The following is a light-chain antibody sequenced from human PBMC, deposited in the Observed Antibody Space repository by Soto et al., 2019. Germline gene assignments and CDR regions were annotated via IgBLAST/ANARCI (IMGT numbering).Light chain of an antibody. J-gene: IGLJ2*01. CDR2: DVS. V-gene: IGLV2-14*01. Sequence: QLVLTQPASVSGSPGQSITISCTGTNNDVGGYDYVSLYQQHPGKAPKLMIYDVSNRPSGVSDRFSGSKSGNTASLTISGLQADDEADYYCSSYTSGTTLVVFGGGTKLTVL. CDR3: SSYTSGTTLVV. CDR1: NNDVGGYDY.